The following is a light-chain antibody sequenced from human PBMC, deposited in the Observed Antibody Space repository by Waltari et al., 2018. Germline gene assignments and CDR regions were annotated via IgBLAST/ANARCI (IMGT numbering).Light chain of an antibody. Sequence: SVLTQPPSTSGTPGQRVTISCSGSSSNIGTNPVNWYQHLPGTAPKLLIYSNNQRPSGVPGRFSGSKSGTSASLAISGIQSEDEADYYCAAWDDTLNGYVFGTGTKVTVL. CDR1: SSNIGTNP. CDR2: SNN. CDR3: AAWDDTLNGYV. V-gene: IGLV1-44*01. J-gene: IGLJ1*01.